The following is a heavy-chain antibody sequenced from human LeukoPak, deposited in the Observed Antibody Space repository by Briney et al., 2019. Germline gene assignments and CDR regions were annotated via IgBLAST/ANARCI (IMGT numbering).Heavy chain of an antibody. J-gene: IGHJ3*02. Sequence: SETLSLTCTVSGGSITSYYWNWIRQPPGKGLEWIGYIHYSGSATCNPSLKSRVTISVDTSKNQFSLKLSSVTAADTAVYYCARPEVGANGAFDIWGQGTMVTVSS. V-gene: IGHV4-59*08. CDR1: GGSITSYY. D-gene: IGHD1-26*01. CDR2: IHYSGSA. CDR3: ARPEVGANGAFDI.